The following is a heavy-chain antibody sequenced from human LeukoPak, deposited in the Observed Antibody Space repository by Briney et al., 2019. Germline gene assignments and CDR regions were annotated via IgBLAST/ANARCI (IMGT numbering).Heavy chain of an antibody. CDR2: ITSSSSYI. CDR1: GFNFANYG. D-gene: IGHD2-2*02. Sequence: GGSLRLSCSTFGFNFANYGVSWFRQAPGKGLEWVSSITSSSSYIYHADSVKGRFTISRDNAKNSLYLQMNSLRAEDTAVYYCARDEYCSSTSCYSAFDIWGQGTMVTVSS. J-gene: IGHJ3*02. V-gene: IGHV3-21*01. CDR3: ARDEYCSSTSCYSAFDI.